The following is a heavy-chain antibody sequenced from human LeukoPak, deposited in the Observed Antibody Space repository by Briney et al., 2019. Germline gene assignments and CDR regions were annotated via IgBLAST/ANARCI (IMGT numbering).Heavy chain of an antibody. CDR1: GFTVSSNY. D-gene: IGHD2-15*01. CDR3: ARDAGYCSGGSCYSIDY. V-gene: IGHV3-53*01. CDR2: IYSGGST. J-gene: IGHJ4*02. Sequence: GGSLRLSCAASGFTVSSNYMSWVRQAPGKGLEWVSVIYSGGSTYYADSVKGRFTISRDNSKNTLYLQMNSLGAEDTAVYYCARDAGYCSGGSCYSIDYWGQGTLVTVSS.